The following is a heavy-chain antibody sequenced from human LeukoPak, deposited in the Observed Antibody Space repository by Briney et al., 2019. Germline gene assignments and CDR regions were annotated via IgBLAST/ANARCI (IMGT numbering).Heavy chain of an antibody. Sequence: GGSLRLSCAASGFIFSTYEINWVRQAPGKGLEWVSCISTSGDTTYYADSVEGRFTVSRDNAKNSLFMQMNSLRAEDTGIYYCARGAGYVFDYWGQEPWSPSPQ. CDR3: ARGAGYVFDY. V-gene: IGHV3-48*03. J-gene: IGHJ4*01. D-gene: IGHD2-15*01. CDR2: ISTSGDTT. CDR1: GFIFSTYE.